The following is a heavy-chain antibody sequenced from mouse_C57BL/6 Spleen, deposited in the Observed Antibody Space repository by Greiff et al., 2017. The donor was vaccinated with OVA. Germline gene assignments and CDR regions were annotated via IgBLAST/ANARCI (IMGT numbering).Heavy chain of an antibody. CDR1: GYTFTSYW. CDR2: IDPSDSYT. D-gene: IGHD1-1*01. CDR3: ARRGLRSCDY. J-gene: IGHJ2*01. Sequence: VQLQQPGAELVKPGASVKLSCKASGYTFTSYWMQWVKQRPGQGLEWIGEIDPSDSYTNYNQKFKGKATLTVDTSSSTAYMQLSSLTSEDSAVYYCARRGLRSCDYWGQGTTLTVSS. V-gene: IGHV1-50*01.